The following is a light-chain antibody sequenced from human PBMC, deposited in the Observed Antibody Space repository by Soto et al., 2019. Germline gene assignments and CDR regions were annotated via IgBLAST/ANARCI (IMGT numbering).Light chain of an antibody. J-gene: IGLJ1*01. CDR3: CSYAGRYTYV. V-gene: IGLV2-11*01. CDR2: DVN. Sequence: LTQPRSVCGSPGQSVAISCNGTSSDVGGYNYVSWYQQRPGKAPKVMIFDVNKRPSGVPDRFSGSKSGNTASLTISGLQAEDEADYYCCSYAGRYTYVFGTGTKVTVL. CDR1: SSDVGGYNY.